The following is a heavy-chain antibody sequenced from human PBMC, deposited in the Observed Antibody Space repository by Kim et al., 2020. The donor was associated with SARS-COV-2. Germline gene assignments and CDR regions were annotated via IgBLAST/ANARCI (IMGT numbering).Heavy chain of an antibody. CDR2: ISYDGSNK. J-gene: IGHJ6*01. V-gene: IGHV3-30*18. D-gene: IGHD3-10*01. Sequence: GGSLRLSCAASGFTFSSYGMHWVRQAPGKGLEWVAVISYDGSNKYYADSVKGRFTISRDNSKNTLYLQMNSLRGEDTAVYYCAKDLLLWFGELNPYYYYG. CDR1: GFTFSSYG. CDR3: AKDLLLWFGELNPYYYYG.